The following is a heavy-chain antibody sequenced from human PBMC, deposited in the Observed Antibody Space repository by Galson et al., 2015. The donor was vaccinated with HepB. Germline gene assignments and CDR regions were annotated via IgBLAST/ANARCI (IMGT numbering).Heavy chain of an antibody. Sequence: SLRLSCAASGFTFSSYAMSWVRQAPGKGLEWVSAISGSGGSTYYADSVKGRFTISRDNSKNTLYLQMNSLRAEDTAGYYCAKVSGSGSYANYGMDVWGQGTTVTVSS. J-gene: IGHJ6*02. CDR2: ISGSGGST. CDR1: GFTFSSYA. CDR3: AKVSGSGSYANYGMDV. D-gene: IGHD3-10*01. V-gene: IGHV3-23*01.